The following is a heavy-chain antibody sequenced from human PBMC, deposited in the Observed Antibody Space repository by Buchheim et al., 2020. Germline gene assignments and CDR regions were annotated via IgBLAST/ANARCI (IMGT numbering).Heavy chain of an antibody. CDR2: IYYSGST. CDR1: GGSVSSGSYY. CDR3: ARVFRGTIFGVVTQHNWFDP. V-gene: IGHV4-61*01. D-gene: IGHD3-3*01. Sequence: QVQLQESGPGLVKPSETLSLTCTVSGGSVSSGSYYWSWIRQPPGKGLEWIGYIYYSGSTNYNPSLKSRVTISVDTSKNQFSLKLSSVTAADTAVYYCARVFRGTIFGVVTQHNWFDPWGQGTL. J-gene: IGHJ5*02.